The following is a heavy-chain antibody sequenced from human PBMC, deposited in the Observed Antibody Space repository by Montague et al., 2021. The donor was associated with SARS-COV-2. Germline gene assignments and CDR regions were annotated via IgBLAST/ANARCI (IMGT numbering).Heavy chain of an antibody. D-gene: IGHD3-22*01. Sequence: SETLSLTCTVSGGSISSSSYYWGWIRQPPGKGLDWIGSIYYSGSTYYNPSLKSRVTISVDTSKYQFSLKLSSVTAADAAVYYCARFPTSYYYDSKAAPATPDAFDIWGQGTMVTVSS. J-gene: IGHJ3*02. CDR1: GGSISSSSYY. CDR2: IYYSGST. CDR3: ARFPTSYYYDSKAAPATPDAFDI. V-gene: IGHV4-39*01.